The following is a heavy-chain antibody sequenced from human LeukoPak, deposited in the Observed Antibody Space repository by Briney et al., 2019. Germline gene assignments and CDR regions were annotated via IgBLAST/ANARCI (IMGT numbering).Heavy chain of an antibody. Sequence: ASVKVSCKVSGYTLTELSMHWVRQAPGKGLEWMGGFDREDGETIYAQKFQGRVTMTEDTSTDTAYMELSSLRSEDTAVYYCATRQLRYYDSSGYYSAWCYWGQGTLVTVS. V-gene: IGHV1-24*01. CDR1: GYTLTELS. CDR2: FDREDGET. CDR3: ATRQLRYYDSSGYYSAWCY. J-gene: IGHJ4*02. D-gene: IGHD3-22*01.